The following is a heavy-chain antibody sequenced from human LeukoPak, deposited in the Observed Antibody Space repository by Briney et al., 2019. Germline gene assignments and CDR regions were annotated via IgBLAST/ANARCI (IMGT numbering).Heavy chain of an antibody. D-gene: IGHD2-15*01. Sequence: GESLQISCKGSGYSINNYWIGWVRQMPGKGLEWMGIIYPADSDIRYSPFFQGQVTISADKSISTAYLQWSSLKASDTAMYYCARQEYCSGGSCYTWFDPWGQGTLVIVSS. J-gene: IGHJ5*02. CDR1: GYSINNYW. CDR3: ARQEYCSGGSCYTWFDP. V-gene: IGHV5-51*01. CDR2: IYPADSDI.